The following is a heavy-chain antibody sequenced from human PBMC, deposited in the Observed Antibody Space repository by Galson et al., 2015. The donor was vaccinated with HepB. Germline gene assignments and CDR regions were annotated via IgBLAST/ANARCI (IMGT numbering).Heavy chain of an antibody. CDR2: ISFDSSKK. CDR3: ARDLTRYDVWFGDLFGGGFDP. D-gene: IGHD3/OR15-3a*01. CDR1: GFTFSNSA. Sequence: SLRLSCAATGFTFSNSAMHWVRQAPGKGLEWVAVISFDSSKKFYMESLKGRFTISRDNSRNTLYLQMNSLRVEDTAIYYCARDLTRYDVWFGDLFGGGFDPWGQGTLVSVSS. J-gene: IGHJ5*02. V-gene: IGHV3-30*10.